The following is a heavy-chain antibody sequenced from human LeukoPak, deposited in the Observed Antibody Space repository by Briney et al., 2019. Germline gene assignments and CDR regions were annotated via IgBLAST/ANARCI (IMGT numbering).Heavy chain of an antibody. CDR1: GGSLSGYY. D-gene: IGHD2-2*01. Sequence: SETLSLTCAVYGGSLSGYYWSWIRQPPGKGLEWIGEINHSGSTNYNPSLKSRVTISVDTSKNQFSLKLSSVTAADTAVYYCARTPLWGYCSSTSCYANYFDYWGQGTLVTVSS. CDR3: ARTPLWGYCSSTSCYANYFDY. V-gene: IGHV4-34*01. J-gene: IGHJ4*02. CDR2: INHSGST.